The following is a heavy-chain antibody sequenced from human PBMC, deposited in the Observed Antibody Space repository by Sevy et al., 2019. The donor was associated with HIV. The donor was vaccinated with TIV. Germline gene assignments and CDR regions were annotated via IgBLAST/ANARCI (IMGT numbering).Heavy chain of an antibody. V-gene: IGHV3-23*01. CDR3: AKVDVVVPVADYGLDV. CDR1: GFTFSNYA. Sequence: GGSLRLSCAASGFTFSNYAMIWVRQAPGKGLEWVSSISRSGGSIHYADSVKGRFTISRDNSKNTLYLQMNSLRAEETAVYYCAKVDVVVPVADYGLDVWGQGTTVTVSS. CDR2: ISRSGGSI. J-gene: IGHJ6*02. D-gene: IGHD2-2*01.